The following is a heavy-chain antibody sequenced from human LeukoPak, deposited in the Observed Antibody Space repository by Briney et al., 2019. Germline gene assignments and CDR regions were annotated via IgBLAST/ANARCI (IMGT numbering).Heavy chain of an antibody. D-gene: IGHD3-22*01. J-gene: IGHJ4*02. CDR3: ARGGYYESSAYRIFDY. CDR1: GYTFTGYN. Sequence: ASVKVSCKASGYTFTGYNIHWVRQAPGQGLEWMGWINPNSGGANYAQQFQGRVTMTRDTSISTAYMELSRLRSDDTAVYYCARGGYYESSAYRIFDYWGQGTLVTVSS. CDR2: INPNSGGA. V-gene: IGHV1-2*02.